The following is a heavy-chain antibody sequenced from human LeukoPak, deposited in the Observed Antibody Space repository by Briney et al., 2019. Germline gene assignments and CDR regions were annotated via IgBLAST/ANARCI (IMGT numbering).Heavy chain of an antibody. J-gene: IGHJ4*02. CDR1: GGSISSYY. D-gene: IGHD5-24*01. V-gene: IGHV4-59*01. Sequence: SETLSLTCTVSGGSISSYYWSWIRQPPGKGLEWIGYIYYSGSTYYNPSLKSRVTISVDTSKNQFSLKLSSVTAADTAVYYCARGPEMAAWVYFDHWGQRTLVTVS. CDR2: IYYSGST. CDR3: ARGPEMAAWVYFDH.